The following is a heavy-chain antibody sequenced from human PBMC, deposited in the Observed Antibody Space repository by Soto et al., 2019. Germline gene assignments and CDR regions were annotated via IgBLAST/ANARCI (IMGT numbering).Heavy chain of an antibody. CDR1: GDSIISIYH. Sequence: SETLSLTCAVSGDSIISIYHWAWIRQPPGKGLEWNGSIYHSGSTYYNPSLKSRVTISVDTSKNQFSLKLSSVTAADTAVYYCARDSNQMGYYYDSSGYYNYWGQGTLVTVSS. CDR3: ARDSNQMGYYYDSSGYYNY. D-gene: IGHD3-22*01. CDR2: IYHSGST. V-gene: IGHV4-38-2*02. J-gene: IGHJ4*02.